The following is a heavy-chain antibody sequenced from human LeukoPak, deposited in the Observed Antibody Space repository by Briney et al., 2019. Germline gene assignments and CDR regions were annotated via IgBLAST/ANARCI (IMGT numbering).Heavy chain of an antibody. CDR1: GYTFTSYA. V-gene: IGHV1-3*01. CDR2: INAGNGNT. J-gene: IGHJ4*02. CDR3: ARAYSGSYLFDY. Sequence: GASVKVSSKASGYTFTSYAMHWVRQAPGQRLEWMGWINAGNGNTKYSQKFQGRVTITRDTSASTAYMELSSLRSEDTAVYYCARAYSGSYLFDYWGQGTLVTVSS. D-gene: IGHD1-26*01.